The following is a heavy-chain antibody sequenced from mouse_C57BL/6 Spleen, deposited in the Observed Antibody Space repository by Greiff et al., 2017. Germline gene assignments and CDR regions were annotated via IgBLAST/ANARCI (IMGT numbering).Heavy chain of an antibody. CDR3: ASAIYYYGSGYLDV. D-gene: IGHD1-1*01. CDR2: INPNNGGT. CDR1: GYTFTDYN. V-gene: IGHV1-18*01. Sequence: VQLKESGPELVKPGASVKIPCKASGYTFTDYNMDWVKQSHGKSLEWIGDINPNNGGTIYNQKFKGKATLTVDKSSSTAYMELRSLTSEDTAVDYCASAIYYYGSGYLDVWGTGTTVTVSS. J-gene: IGHJ1*03.